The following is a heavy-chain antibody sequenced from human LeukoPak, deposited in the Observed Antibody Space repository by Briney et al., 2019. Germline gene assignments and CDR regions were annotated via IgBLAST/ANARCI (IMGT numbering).Heavy chain of an antibody. Sequence: ASVKASCKASGYTFTGYYIHWVRQAPGQGLEWMGWINPNSGGTNYAQKFQGWVTMTRDTSISTAYMELSRLRSDDTAVYYCARDPRGIAAAGLYYYYGMDVWGQGTTVTVS. CDR2: INPNSGGT. CDR3: ARDPRGIAAAGLYYYYGMDV. D-gene: IGHD6-13*01. CDR1: GYTFTGYY. V-gene: IGHV1-2*04. J-gene: IGHJ6*02.